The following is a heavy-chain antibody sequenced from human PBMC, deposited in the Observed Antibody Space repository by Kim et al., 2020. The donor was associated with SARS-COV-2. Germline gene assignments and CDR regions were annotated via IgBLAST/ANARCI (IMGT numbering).Heavy chain of an antibody. CDR1: GGFINNKNYY. J-gene: IGHJ4*02. V-gene: IGHV4-39*01. D-gene: IGHD1-1*01. CDR2: IFYSGKT. Sequence: SETLSLTCTVSGGFINNKNYYWDWIRQAPGKGLEWIGRIFYSGKTSYNPSLRSRVTISVDTSKNQFSLQLSSVTAADTAVYYCAALNQQLVRLSFDDWGQGSLVIVSS. CDR3: AALNQQLVRLSFDD.